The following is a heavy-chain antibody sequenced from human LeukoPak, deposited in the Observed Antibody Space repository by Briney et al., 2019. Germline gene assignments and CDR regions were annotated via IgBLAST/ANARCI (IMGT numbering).Heavy chain of an antibody. CDR1: GVSFSGYY. CDR2: INHRGDT. J-gene: IGHJ5*02. V-gene: IGHV4-34*01. Sequence: SETLSLTCAVHGVSFSGYYWSWIRQPPGKGLEWIGEINHRGDTNYNPSLKSRVTISVDTSKNQFSLKLTSMTAADTAVYYCARDSMVRGVITTRWFDPWGQGTLVTVSS. CDR3: ARDSMVRGVITTRWFDP. D-gene: IGHD3-10*01.